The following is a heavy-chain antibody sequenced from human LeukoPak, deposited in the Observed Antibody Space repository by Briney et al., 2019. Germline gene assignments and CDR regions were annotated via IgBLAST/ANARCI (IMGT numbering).Heavy chain of an antibody. CDR3: ARGPGYCSGGSCYPFDY. J-gene: IGHJ4*02. D-gene: IGHD2-15*01. CDR1: GGSFSGYY. CDR2: INHSGST. Sequence: SETLSLTCAVYGGSFSGYYWSWIRQPPGKGLERLGEINHSGSTNYNPSLKSRVTISVDTSKNQFSLKLSSVTAADTAVYYCARGPGYCSGGSCYPFDYWGQGTLVTVSS. V-gene: IGHV4-34*01.